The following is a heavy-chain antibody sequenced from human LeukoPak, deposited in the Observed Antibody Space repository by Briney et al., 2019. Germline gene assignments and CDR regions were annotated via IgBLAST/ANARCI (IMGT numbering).Heavy chain of an antibody. V-gene: IGHV3-23*01. CDR2: ISGSGGST. D-gene: IGHD3-22*01. CDR1: GFTFSSYA. J-gene: IGHJ6*03. CDR3: AKGEHYYDSSGYFRNYMDV. Sequence: PGGSLRLSCAASGFTFSSYAMSWVRQAPGKGLEWVSAISGSGGSTYYADSVKGRFTISRDNSKNTLYLQMNSLRAEDTAVYYCAKGEHYYDSSGYFRNYMDVWGKGTTVTVSS.